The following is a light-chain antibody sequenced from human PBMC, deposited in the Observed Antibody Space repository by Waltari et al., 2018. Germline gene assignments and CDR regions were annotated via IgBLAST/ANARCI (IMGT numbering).Light chain of an antibody. V-gene: IGKV1-39*01. CDR3: QRGNSYPLT. J-gene: IGKJ1*01. CDR2: YAN. CDR1: PGISRY. Sequence: DIQMSQSPSSLSPPVGDRVTITCRASPGISRYLNWYQQKPGKAPKLLIYYANSLASGVPSRFSGSGSGTEFTLTIRSLEPEDCATYFCQRGNSYPLTFGRGTKVEIK.